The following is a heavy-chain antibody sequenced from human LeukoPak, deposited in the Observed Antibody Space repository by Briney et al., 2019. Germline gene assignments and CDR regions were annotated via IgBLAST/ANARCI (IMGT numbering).Heavy chain of an antibody. CDR2: ISSNSSNI. CDR3: ARVTLWGSGSYLAYYYMDV. V-gene: IGHV3-48*01. D-gene: IGHD3-10*01. CDR1: GFTFSSYT. Sequence: GGSLRLSCAASGFTFSSYTMNWVRQAPGKGPEWVSYISSNSSNIYYADSVKGRFTISRDNAQNSLYLQMNSLRAEDTAVYYCARVTLWGSGSYLAYYYMDVWGKGTTVTVSS. J-gene: IGHJ6*03.